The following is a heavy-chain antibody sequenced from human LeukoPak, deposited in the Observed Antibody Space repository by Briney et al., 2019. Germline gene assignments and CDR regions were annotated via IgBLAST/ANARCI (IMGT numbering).Heavy chain of an antibody. CDR2: IYYSGST. Sequence: PSETLSLTCTVSGGSISSYYWSWIRQPPGKGLEWIGYIYYSGSTNYNPSLKSRVTISVDTSKNQFSLKLSSVTAADTAVYYCARDGDYGLFDPWGQGTLVTVSS. CDR3: ARDGDYGLFDP. V-gene: IGHV4-59*12. D-gene: IGHD4-17*01. J-gene: IGHJ5*02. CDR1: GGSISSYY.